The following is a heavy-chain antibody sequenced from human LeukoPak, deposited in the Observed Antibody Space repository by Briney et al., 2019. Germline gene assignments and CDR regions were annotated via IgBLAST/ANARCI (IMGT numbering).Heavy chain of an antibody. D-gene: IGHD6-13*01. Sequence: SETLSLTCTVSGGSISSYYWSWIRQPPGKGLEWIGYTYYSGSTNYNPSLKSRVTISVDTYKNQFSLKLSSVTAADTAVYYCARHGGAIAAAGSLDYWGQGTLVTVSS. J-gene: IGHJ4*02. CDR3: ARHGGAIAAAGSLDY. CDR2: TYYSGST. CDR1: GGSISSYY. V-gene: IGHV4-59*08.